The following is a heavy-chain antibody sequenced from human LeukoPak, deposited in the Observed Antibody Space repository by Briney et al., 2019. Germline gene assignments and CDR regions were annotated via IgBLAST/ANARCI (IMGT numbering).Heavy chain of an antibody. D-gene: IGHD6-19*01. CDR1: GGTFSTYG. Sequence: ASVKVSCKASGGTFSTYGFSWVRQAPGQGLEWMGGIIPMFGTANYPQKFQGRVTMTEDTSTDTAYMELSSLRSEDSAVYYCATGIVVAGTGYYFDYWGQGTMVTVSS. V-gene: IGHV1-69*06. CDR3: ATGIVVAGTGYYFDY. CDR2: IIPMFGTA. J-gene: IGHJ4*02.